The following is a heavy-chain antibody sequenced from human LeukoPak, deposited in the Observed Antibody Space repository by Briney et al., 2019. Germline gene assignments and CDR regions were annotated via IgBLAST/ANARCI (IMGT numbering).Heavy chain of an antibody. CDR3: ARLHYYDILTGYYFDY. V-gene: IGHV5-51*01. J-gene: IGHJ4*02. D-gene: IGHD3-9*01. CDR2: IYPGDSDT. CDR1: GYSFTSYW. Sequence: GESLKISCKGSGYSFTSYWIGWVRHMPGKGLEWMGIIYPGDSDTRYSPSFQGQVTISADKSISTAYLQWSSLKASDTAMYYCARLHYYDILTGYYFDYWGQGTLVTVSS.